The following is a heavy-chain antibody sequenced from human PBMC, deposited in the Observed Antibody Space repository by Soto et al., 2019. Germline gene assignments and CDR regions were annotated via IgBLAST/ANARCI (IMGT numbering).Heavy chain of an antibody. CDR1: GFTFSSYW. V-gene: IGHV3-7*03. Sequence: EVQLVESGGGLVQPGGSLRLSCAASGFTFSSYWMSWVRQAPGKGLEWVANIKQDGSEKYYVDSVKGRFTISRDNAKNSLYLQMNSLRAEDTAVYYCARAPLSGYYTKDDYWGQGTLVTVSS. CDR3: ARAPLSGYYTKDDY. D-gene: IGHD3-3*01. CDR2: IKQDGSEK. J-gene: IGHJ4*02.